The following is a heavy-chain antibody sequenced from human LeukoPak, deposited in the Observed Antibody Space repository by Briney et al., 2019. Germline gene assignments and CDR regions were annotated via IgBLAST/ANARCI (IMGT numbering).Heavy chain of an antibody. V-gene: IGHV1-69*06. Sequence: SVKVSCEASGGTFSSYAISWVRQAPGQGLEWMGGIIPIFGTANYAQKFQGRVTITADKSTSTAYMELSSLRSEDTAVYYCARAGYCSSTSCRPNWFDPWGQGTLVTVSS. CDR2: IIPIFGTA. D-gene: IGHD2-2*01. J-gene: IGHJ5*02. CDR3: ARAGYCSSTSCRPNWFDP. CDR1: GGTFSSYA.